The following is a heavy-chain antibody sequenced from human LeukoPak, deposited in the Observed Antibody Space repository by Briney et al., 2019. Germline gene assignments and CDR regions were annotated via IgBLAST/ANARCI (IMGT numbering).Heavy chain of an antibody. D-gene: IGHD3-16*01. Sequence: GGSLRLSCAASGFTFSSYEMNWVRQAPGKGLEWVSSITSSSSYIYYADSVKGRFSISRDNAKNSLYLQMNSLRAEDTAVYYCARLYDRAFDIWGQGTMVTVSS. V-gene: IGHV3-21*01. J-gene: IGHJ3*02. CDR3: ARLYDRAFDI. CDR2: ITSSSSYI. CDR1: GFTFSSYE.